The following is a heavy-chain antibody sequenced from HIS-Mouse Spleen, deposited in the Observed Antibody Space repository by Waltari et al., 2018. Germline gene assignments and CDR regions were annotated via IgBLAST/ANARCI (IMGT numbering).Heavy chain of an antibody. D-gene: IGHD3-10*01. CDR2: INPNSGGT. Sequence: QVQLVQSGAEVKKPGASVKVSCKASGYTFTGYYMHWVRQAPGQGLEWMGWINPNSGGTNYAKKFQGRVTMTRDTSISTAYMELSRLRSDDTAVYYCAREATMVRGALFDYWGQGTLVTVSS. V-gene: IGHV1-2*02. CDR3: AREATMVRGALFDY. J-gene: IGHJ4*02. CDR1: GYTFTGYY.